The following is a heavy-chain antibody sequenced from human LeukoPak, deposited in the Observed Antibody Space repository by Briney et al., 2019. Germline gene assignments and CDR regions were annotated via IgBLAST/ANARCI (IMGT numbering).Heavy chain of an antibody. CDR2: ISPYNGNT. D-gene: IGHD5-18*01. J-gene: IGHJ4*02. CDR1: GDSFSTFG. CDR3: ARGKKVTAFDY. V-gene: IGHV1-18*01. Sequence: ASVKVSCKASGDSFSTFGVGWVRQAPGQGLEWLGWISPYNGNTNYAHNFQGRVTMTTDTSTSVVYMEMRSLTSDDTAVYYCARGKKVTAFDYWGLGTLVTVS.